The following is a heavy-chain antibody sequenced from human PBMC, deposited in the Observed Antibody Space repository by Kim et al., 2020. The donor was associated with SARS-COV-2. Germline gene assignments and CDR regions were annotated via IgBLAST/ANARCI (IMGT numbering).Heavy chain of an antibody. J-gene: IGHJ4*02. CDR3: ARDGGKKLRPYYFDY. Sequence: PSLQSRVPISVDTSKNQFSLKLSSVTAADTAVYYCARDGGKKLRPYYFDYWGQGTLVTVSS. D-gene: IGHD4-17*01. V-gene: IGHV4-39*07.